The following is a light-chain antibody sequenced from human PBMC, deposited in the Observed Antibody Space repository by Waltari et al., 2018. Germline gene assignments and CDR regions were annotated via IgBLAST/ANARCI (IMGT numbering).Light chain of an antibody. CDR1: QSISSY. CDR3: QQYGNSPPT. Sequence: ESVLTQSPGTLSLSPGERATLSCRASQSISSYLAWYHQKPGQAPRLLIYGGSSRATGIPDRFSGSGSGTDFTLTISRLEPEDFAVYYCQQYGNSPPTFGQGTKVEIK. J-gene: IGKJ1*01. CDR2: GGS. V-gene: IGKV3-20*01.